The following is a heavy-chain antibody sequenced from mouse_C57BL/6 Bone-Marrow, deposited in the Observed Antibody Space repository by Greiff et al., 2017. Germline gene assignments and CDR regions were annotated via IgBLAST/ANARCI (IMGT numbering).Heavy chain of an antibody. J-gene: IGHJ3*01. CDR2: INPSSGYT. Sequence: QVQLQQSGAELARPGASVKMSCKASGYTFTSYTMHWVKPRPGQGLEWIGYINPSSGYTKYNQKFKDKATLTADKSSSTAYMQLSSLTSEDSAVYYCARQGNYYGSRCAYWGQGTLVTVSA. CDR1: GYTFTSYT. V-gene: IGHV1-4*01. CDR3: ARQGNYYGSRCAY. D-gene: IGHD1-1*01.